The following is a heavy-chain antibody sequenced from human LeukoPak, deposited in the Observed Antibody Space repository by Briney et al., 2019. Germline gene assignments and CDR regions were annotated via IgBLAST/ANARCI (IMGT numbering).Heavy chain of an antibody. CDR1: GFTFSSYA. CDR2: ISYDGSNK. Sequence: GRSLRLSCAASGFTFSSYAMYWVRQAPGKGLEWVAVISYDGSNKYYADSVKGRFTISRDNSKNMLYLQMNSLRAEDTAVYYCARDLRPDGSGSEHDYWGQGTLVTVSS. D-gene: IGHD3-10*01. CDR3: ARDLRPDGSGSEHDY. V-gene: IGHV3-30-3*01. J-gene: IGHJ4*02.